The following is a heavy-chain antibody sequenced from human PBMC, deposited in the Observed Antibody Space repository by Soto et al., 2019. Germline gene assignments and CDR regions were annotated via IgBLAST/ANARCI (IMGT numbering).Heavy chain of an antibody. CDR3: ARDYPYSSSSFAFDI. J-gene: IGHJ3*02. CDR1: GYTFTGYY. CDR2: INPNLGIA. Sequence: GASVKVSCTASGYTFTGYYMHWVRQAPGQGLEWMGRINPNLGIANYAQKFQGRVTITADKSTSTAYMELSSLRSEDTAVYYCARDYPYSSSSFAFDIWGRGTMVTVSS. V-gene: IGHV1-69*04. D-gene: IGHD6-6*01.